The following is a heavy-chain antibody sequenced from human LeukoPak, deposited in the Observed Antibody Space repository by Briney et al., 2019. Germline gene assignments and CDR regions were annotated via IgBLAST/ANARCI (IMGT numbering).Heavy chain of an antibody. V-gene: IGHV3-30*02. CDR2: IRYDGNNK. J-gene: IGHJ5*02. D-gene: IGHD6-19*01. CDR3: AKGAHTSGWPGSWFDP. CDR1: GFTFSSYG. Sequence: GGSLRLSCAASGFTFSSYGMHWVRQAPGKGLEWVTFIRYDGNNKYYADSVKGRFTISRDNSKNTLYLQMNSLRAEDTAVYYCAKGAHTSGWPGSWFDPWGQGTLVTVSS.